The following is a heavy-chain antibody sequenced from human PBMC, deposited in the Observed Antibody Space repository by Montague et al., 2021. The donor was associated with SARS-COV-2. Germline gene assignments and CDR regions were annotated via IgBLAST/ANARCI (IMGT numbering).Heavy chain of an antibody. CDR1: GGSIRSGSYY. CDR3: ARDYGDYSYYYGLDV. V-gene: IGHV4-61*02. D-gene: IGHD4-17*01. J-gene: IGHJ6*02. Sequence: TLALTCTVSGGSIRSGSYYWSWIRQPAGKGLEWIGRMYSSGXTXYXXXXKXRVTVSVDTSKNQFPLKVRSVTAADTAVYYCARDYGDYSYYYGLDVWGQGTTVTVSS. CDR2: MYSSGXT.